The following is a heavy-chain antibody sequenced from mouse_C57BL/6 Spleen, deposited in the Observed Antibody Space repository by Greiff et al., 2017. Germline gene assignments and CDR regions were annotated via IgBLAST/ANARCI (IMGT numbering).Heavy chain of an antibody. V-gene: IGHV1-55*01. CDR1: GYTFTSYW. J-gene: IGHJ4*01. CDR3: AIIYYGKGYYYAMDY. D-gene: IGHD2-1*01. CDR2: IYPGSGST. Sequence: QVQLQQPGAELVKPGASVKMSCKASGYTFTSYWITWVKQRPGQGLEWIGDIYPGSGSTNYNEKFTSKATLTVDTSSSPAYMQLSSLTSEDSAVYYCAIIYYGKGYYYAMDYWGQGTSVTVSS.